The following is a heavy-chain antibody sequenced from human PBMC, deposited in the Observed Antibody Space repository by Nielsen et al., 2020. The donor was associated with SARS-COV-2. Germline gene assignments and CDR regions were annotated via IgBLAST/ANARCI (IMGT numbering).Heavy chain of an antibody. J-gene: IGHJ4*02. CDR1: GFTFSSYA. CDR2: ISGSGGST. D-gene: IGHD3-10*01. Sequence: GGPLRLSCAASGFTFSSYAMSWVRQAPGKGLEWVSAISGSGGSTYYADSVKGRFTISRDNSKNTLYLQMNSLRAEDTAVYYCASGRVVRGVTATPFDYWGQGTLVTVSS. CDR3: ASGRVVRGVTATPFDY. V-gene: IGHV3-23*01.